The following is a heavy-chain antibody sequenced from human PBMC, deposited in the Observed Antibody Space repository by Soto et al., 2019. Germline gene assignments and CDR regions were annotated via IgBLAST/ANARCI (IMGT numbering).Heavy chain of an antibody. CDR2: INAGNGNT. CDR1: GYTFTSYA. Sequence: QVQLVQSGAEVKKPGASVKVSCKASGYTFTSYAMHWVRQAPGQRLEWMGWINAGNGNTKYSQKFQGRVTITRDTSASTAYMELSSRRFEDTAVYDWARRTTVTTDVRLRVGLDYWGQGTLVTVSS. J-gene: IGHJ4*02. CDR3: ARRTTVTTDVRLRVGLDY. V-gene: IGHV1-3*01. D-gene: IGHD4-17*01.